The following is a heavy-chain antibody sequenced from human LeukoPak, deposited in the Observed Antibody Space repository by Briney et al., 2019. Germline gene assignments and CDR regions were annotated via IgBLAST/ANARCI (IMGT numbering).Heavy chain of an antibody. CDR2: ISSSSSTI. CDR3: ARDRFETDSGFYYYYGMDV. Sequence: GGSLRLSCAASGFTFSSYSMNWVRQAPGKGLEWVSYISSSSSTIYYADSVKGRFTISRDNAKNSLYLQMNSLRAEDTAVYYCARDRFETDSGFYYYYGMDVWGQGTTVTVSS. V-gene: IGHV3-48*04. CDR1: GFTFSSYS. J-gene: IGHJ6*02. D-gene: IGHD5-12*01.